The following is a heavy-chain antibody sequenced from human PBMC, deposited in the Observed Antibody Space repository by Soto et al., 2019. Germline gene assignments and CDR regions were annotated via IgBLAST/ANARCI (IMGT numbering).Heavy chain of an antibody. CDR1: GASISNGGYY. CDR3: ARLILTNYGARWFDL. J-gene: IGHJ5*02. D-gene: IGHD4-17*01. V-gene: IGHV4-31*03. CDR2: IYYNGNT. Sequence: QVQLQESGPGLVKPSQTLSLTCTVSGASISNGGYYWSWVRQHPGEGLEWIGYIYYNGNTYYNPSLKSRVTISLDTSHNQFSLRLMSVTAADTAVYFCARLILTNYGARWFDLWGQGTLVNVSS.